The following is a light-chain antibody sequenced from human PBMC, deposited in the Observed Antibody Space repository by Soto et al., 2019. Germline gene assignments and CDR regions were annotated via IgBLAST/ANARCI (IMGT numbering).Light chain of an antibody. V-gene: IGLV2-14*01. CDR2: DVT. CDR1: SSDVGAYNY. CDR3: TSYTSTCTYV. Sequence: QSALTQPASVSGPPGQSITISCTGTSSDVGAYNYVSWYQHHPGKAPSLVIYDVTNRPSGISDRFSGSKSGNTASLTISGLLAEDEADYYCTSYTSTCTYVFGTGTKVTV. J-gene: IGLJ1*01.